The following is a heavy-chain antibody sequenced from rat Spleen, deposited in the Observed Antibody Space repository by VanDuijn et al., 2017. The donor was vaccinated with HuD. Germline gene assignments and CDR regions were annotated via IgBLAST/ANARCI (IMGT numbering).Heavy chain of an antibody. J-gene: IGHJ2*01. D-gene: IGHD1-12*03. CDR3: ARHAYYDGYYHRFDY. Sequence: EVQLVESGGGLVQPGRSLKLSCAASGFTFSDYNMAWVRQAPKKGLEWVATISSDGSITYYRDSVKGRFTISRDNAKSTLYLQMGSLRSEDTATYYCARHAYYDGYYHRFDYWGQGVMVTVSS. CDR2: ISSDGSIT. CDR1: GFTFSDYN. V-gene: IGHV5-7*01.